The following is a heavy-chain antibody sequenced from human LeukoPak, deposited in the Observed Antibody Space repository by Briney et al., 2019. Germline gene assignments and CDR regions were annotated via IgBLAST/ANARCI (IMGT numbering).Heavy chain of an antibody. D-gene: IGHD6-6*01. CDR1: GGSFSGYY. CDR3: ARGGSRIAARPVDY. Sequence: SETLSLTCAVYGGSFSGYYWSWIRQPPGKGLEWIGEINHSGGTNYNPSLKSRVTISVDTSKNQFSLKLSSVTAADTAVYYCARGGSRIAARPVDYWGQGTLVTVSS. J-gene: IGHJ4*02. V-gene: IGHV4-34*01. CDR2: INHSGGT.